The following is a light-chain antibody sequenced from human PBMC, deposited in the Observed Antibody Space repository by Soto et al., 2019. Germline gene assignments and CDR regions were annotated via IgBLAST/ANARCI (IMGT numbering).Light chain of an antibody. Sequence: DIQLTQSPSTLSASVGDRVTITCRASQSISTWLAWYQQKPGKAPKLLIYKASSLQSGVPSRFSGRRAGTEFTLTISSLQPDDFATYYCQQYNSYWWTFGQGTKVEIK. CDR1: QSISTW. CDR3: QQYNSYWWT. V-gene: IGKV1-5*03. J-gene: IGKJ1*01. CDR2: KAS.